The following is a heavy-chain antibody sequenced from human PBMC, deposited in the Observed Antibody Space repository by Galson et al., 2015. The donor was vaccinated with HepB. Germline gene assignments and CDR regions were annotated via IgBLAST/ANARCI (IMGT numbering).Heavy chain of an antibody. CDR3: ARDRVEQWLENHLDY. Sequence: SLRLSCAASGFSVSTHAMHWVRQSPGKGLEWVAVISYDGTIQWYADSVKGRFIISRDTSKNTLYLQMNSLRPEDTAVYYCARDRVEQWLENHLDYWGQGTLVTVSS. CDR2: ISYDGTIQ. CDR1: GFSVSTHA. D-gene: IGHD6-19*01. J-gene: IGHJ4*02. V-gene: IGHV3-30*04.